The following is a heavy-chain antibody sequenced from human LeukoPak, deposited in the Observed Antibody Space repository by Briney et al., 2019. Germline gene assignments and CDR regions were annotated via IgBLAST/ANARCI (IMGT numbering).Heavy chain of an antibody. J-gene: IGHJ3*02. D-gene: IGHD2-2*01. CDR3: ARGGVYCSSTSCYRVADAFDI. CDR1: GGSISSSSYY. Sequence: SETLSLTCTVSGGSISSSSYYWGWIRQPPGKGLEWIGSIYYSGSTYYNPSLKSRVTISVDTSKNQFSLKLSSVTAADTAVYYCARGGVYCSSTSCYRVADAFDIWGQGTMVTVSS. V-gene: IGHV4-39*07. CDR2: IYYSGST.